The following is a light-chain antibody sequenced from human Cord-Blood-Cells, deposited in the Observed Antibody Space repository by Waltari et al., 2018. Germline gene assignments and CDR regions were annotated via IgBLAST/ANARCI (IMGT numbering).Light chain of an antibody. CDR3: CSYAGSSTV. CDR1: SSDVGSYNL. J-gene: IGLJ3*02. V-gene: IGLV2-23*01. Sequence: QSALTQPASVSGSPGQSITISCTGTSSDVGSYNLFSWYQQHPSKAPKLMIYEGSKRPSGVSNRFSGSKSGNTASLTISGLQAEDEADYYCCSYAGSSTVFGGGTKLTVL. CDR2: EGS.